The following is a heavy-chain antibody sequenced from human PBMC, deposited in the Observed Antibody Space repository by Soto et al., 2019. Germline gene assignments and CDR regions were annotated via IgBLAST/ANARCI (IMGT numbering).Heavy chain of an antibody. V-gene: IGHV4-30-4*01. CDR1: GGSISSGDYY. Sequence: PSETLSLTCTVSGGSISSGDYYWSWIRQPPGKGLEWIGYIHYSGSTYYNPSLKSRVNISVDTSKSQFSLKLSSVTAADTAVYYCAREYYYDSSGIGFDPWGPGTLVTVSS. CDR3: AREYYYDSSGIGFDP. D-gene: IGHD3-22*01. CDR2: IHYSGST. J-gene: IGHJ5*02.